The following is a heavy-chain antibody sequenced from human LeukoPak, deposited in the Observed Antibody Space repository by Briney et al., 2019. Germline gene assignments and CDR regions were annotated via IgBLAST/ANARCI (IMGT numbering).Heavy chain of an antibody. V-gene: IGHV3-21*01. D-gene: IGHD1-1*01. CDR1: GFNLNSYM. Sequence: GGSLRLSCAASGFNLNSYMLNWVRQAPGKGLEWVSSISSTGSYKYYADSVKGRFTISRDNPGNVMYLQMDSLRAEDTAVYYCTRVAQSGPTGWFDPWGQGTLVTVSS. J-gene: IGHJ5*02. CDR2: ISSTGSYK. CDR3: TRVAQSGPTGWFDP.